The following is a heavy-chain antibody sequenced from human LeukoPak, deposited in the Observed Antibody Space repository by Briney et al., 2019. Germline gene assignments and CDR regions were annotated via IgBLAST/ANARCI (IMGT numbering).Heavy chain of an antibody. J-gene: IGHJ3*02. CDR1: GLTFSNYA. CDR2: ISGSGGST. V-gene: IGHV3-23*01. D-gene: IGHD3-9*01. Sequence: GGSLRLSCAASGLTFSNYAMSWVRQAPGKGLEWVSVISGSGGSTYYADSVRGRFTISRDNSKNTLYLQMNSLRAEDTAVYYCAKITYYDILTGRDAFDIWGQGTMVTVSS. CDR3: AKITYYDILTGRDAFDI.